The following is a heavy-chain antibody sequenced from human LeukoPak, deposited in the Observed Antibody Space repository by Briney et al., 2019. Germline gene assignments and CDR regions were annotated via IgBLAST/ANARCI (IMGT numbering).Heavy chain of an antibody. J-gene: IGHJ4*02. Sequence: ASVKVSCKASGYTFTGYYMHWVRQAPGQGLEWMGWINPNSGGTNYAQKFQGRVTMTGDTSISTAYMELTRLRSDDTAVYFCASDYGSGSYFCPYWGQGTLVTVSS. V-gene: IGHV1-2*02. D-gene: IGHD3-10*01. CDR1: GYTFTGYY. CDR2: INPNSGGT. CDR3: ASDYGSGSYFCPY.